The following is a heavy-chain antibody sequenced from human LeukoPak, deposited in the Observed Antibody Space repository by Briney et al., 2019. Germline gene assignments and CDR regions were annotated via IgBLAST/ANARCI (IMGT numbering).Heavy chain of an antibody. J-gene: IGHJ4*01. CDR3: ARDPYTGNMFDY. V-gene: IGHV3-21*01. CDR1: GFTFTSVS. CDR2: IGHVAGDI. Sequence: GGSLRLSCVTSGFTFTSVSMSWVRQAPGKGLEWVAFIGHVAGDIFYADSVKGRFNISRDDAKGSVYLQMNSLRVDDTAVYFCARDPYTGNMFDYWGHGTLDTVSS. D-gene: IGHD1-1*01.